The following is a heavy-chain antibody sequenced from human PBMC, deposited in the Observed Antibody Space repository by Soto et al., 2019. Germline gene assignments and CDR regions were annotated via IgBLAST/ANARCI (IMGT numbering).Heavy chain of an antibody. D-gene: IGHD3-3*01. CDR1: GFTFSGSA. J-gene: IGHJ6*03. CDR3: SRQASDFWSGKPQYYMDV. Sequence: EVQLVESGGGLVQPGGSLKLSCAASGFTFSGSAMHWVRQASGKGLEWVGRIRSKGNNYATVYGASLKGRITISRDDAKNTAYLQMNSLNTEDTAVYYCSRQASDFWSGKPQYYMDVWGKGTTVTVSS. CDR2: IRSKGNNYAT. V-gene: IGHV3-73*01.